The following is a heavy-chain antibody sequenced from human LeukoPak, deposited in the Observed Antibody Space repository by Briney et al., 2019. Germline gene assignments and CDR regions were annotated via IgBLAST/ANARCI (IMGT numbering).Heavy chain of an antibody. CDR2: IYYSGST. Sequence: SETLSLTCTVSGGSISSYYWSWIRQPPGKGLEWIGYIYYSGSTNYNPSLMSRVTISADTSKNQYSLKLSSVTAADTAVYDCAGQGVAAAGTSRFDYWGQGTLVTVSS. V-gene: IGHV4-59*08. CDR3: AGQGVAAAGTSRFDY. J-gene: IGHJ4*02. D-gene: IGHD6-13*01. CDR1: GGSISSYY.